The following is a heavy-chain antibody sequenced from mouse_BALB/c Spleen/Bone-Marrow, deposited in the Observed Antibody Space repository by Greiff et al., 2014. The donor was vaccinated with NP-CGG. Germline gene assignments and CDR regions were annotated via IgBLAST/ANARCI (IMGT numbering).Heavy chain of an antibody. J-gene: IGHJ4*01. CDR3: ADGYYHDVPMDY. CDR2: IYPGSGST. D-gene: IGHD2-3*01. V-gene: IGHV1S22*01. Sequence: LQQSGSELVRPGASVKLSCKASGYTFTSYYMHWVKQRPGQGLEWIGNIYPGSGSTNYDEKFKNKATLTADTSSSAAYMQLRRLPTGDSSVDDCADGYYHDVPMDYWGQGTSVTVSS. CDR1: GYTFTSYY.